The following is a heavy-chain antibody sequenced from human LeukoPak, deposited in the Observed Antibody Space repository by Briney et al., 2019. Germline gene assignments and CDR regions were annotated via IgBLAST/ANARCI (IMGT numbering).Heavy chain of an antibody. Sequence: ASVKVSCTASGYTFIDYYMVWVRRAPGQGLEWMGWINPSGGGTNYAQKLQGRVTMTRDTSISTAYMELRRLRSDDTAVYYCARGPAWFGEPPGAFDIWGQGTMVTVSS. CDR1: GYTFIDYY. J-gene: IGHJ3*02. V-gene: IGHV1-2*02. D-gene: IGHD3-10*01. CDR2: INPSGGGT. CDR3: ARGPAWFGEPPGAFDI.